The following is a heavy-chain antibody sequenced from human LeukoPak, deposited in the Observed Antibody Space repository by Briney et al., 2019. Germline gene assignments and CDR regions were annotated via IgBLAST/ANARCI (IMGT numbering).Heavy chain of an antibody. Sequence: PSETLSLTCTVSGGSISSSSYYWGWIRQPPGKGLEWIGNIYYSGSTYYNPSLKSRVTISLDTSKNQFSLKLSSVTAADTAVYYCASVRRGFGESSEYYAYYYMGVWGKGTTVTISS. J-gene: IGHJ6*03. CDR3: ASVRRGFGESSEYYAYYYMGV. V-gene: IGHV4-39*01. CDR1: GGSISSSSYY. CDR2: IYYSGST. D-gene: IGHD3-10*01.